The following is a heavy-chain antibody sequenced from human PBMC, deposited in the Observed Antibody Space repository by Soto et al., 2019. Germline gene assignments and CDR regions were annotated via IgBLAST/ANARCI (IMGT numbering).Heavy chain of an antibody. V-gene: IGHV3-21*01. D-gene: IGHD3-3*01. CDR3: ARGGEWRASSDFDI. CDR1: GFTFSSYS. J-gene: IGHJ3*02. CDR2: ISSSSSYI. Sequence: GGSLRLSCAASGFTFSSYSMNWVRQAPGEGLEWVSSISSSSSYIYYADSVKGRFTISRDNAKNSLYLQMNSLRAEDTAVYYCARGGEWRASSDFDIWGPGTMVTVSS.